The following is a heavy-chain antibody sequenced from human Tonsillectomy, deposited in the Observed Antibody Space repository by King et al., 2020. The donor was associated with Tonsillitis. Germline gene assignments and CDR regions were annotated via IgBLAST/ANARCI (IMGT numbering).Heavy chain of an antibody. J-gene: IGHJ5*02. CDR2: IYYSGYT. V-gene: IGHV4-39*01. CDR3: ARHTELLNWFDP. Sequence: LQLQESGPGLVKPSETLSLTCTVSGGSISSSSYYWGWIRQPPGKGREWIGSIYYSGYTYYNPSLKSRVTTSVDTSKNQFSLKLSSVTAADTAVYYCARHTELLNWFDPWGQGTLVTVSS. CDR1: GGSISSSSYY. D-gene: IGHD1-7*01.